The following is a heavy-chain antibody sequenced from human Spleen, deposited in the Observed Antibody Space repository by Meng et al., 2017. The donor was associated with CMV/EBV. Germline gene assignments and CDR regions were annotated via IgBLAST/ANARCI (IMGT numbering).Heavy chain of an antibody. CDR3: ARINGQGRRENYYYGMDV. CDR2: IDWDDDK. J-gene: IGHJ6*02. Sequence: SGPTLVKPTQTLTLTCTFSGFSLSTSGMCVSWVRQPPGKALEWLALIDWDDDKYYSTSLKTRLTISKDTSKNQVVLTMTNMDPVDTATYYCARINGQGRRENYYYGMDVWGQGTTVTVSS. CDR1: GFSLSTSGMC. D-gene: IGHD1-26*01. V-gene: IGHV2-70*20.